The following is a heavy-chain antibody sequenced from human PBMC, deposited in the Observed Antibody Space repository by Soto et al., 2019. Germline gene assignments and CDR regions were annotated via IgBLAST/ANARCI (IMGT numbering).Heavy chain of an antibody. CDR3: ARQGSETYGDYVYYYYGMDV. J-gene: IGHJ6*02. Sequence: LSLTCTVSGGSISSSSYYWGWILQPPVKGLEWIGSIYYSGSTYYNPSLKSRVTISVDTSKNQFSLKLSSVTAADTAVYYCARQGSETYGDYVYYYYGMDVWGQGTTVTVSS. CDR2: IYYSGST. V-gene: IGHV4-39*01. CDR1: GGSISSSSYY. D-gene: IGHD4-17*01.